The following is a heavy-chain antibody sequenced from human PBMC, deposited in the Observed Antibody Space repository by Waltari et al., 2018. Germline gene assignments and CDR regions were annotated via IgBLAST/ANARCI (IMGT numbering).Heavy chain of an antibody. CDR1: GFTFSSYW. V-gene: IGHV3-7*01. CDR2: IKQDGSEK. J-gene: IGHJ5*02. Sequence: EVQLVESGGGLVQPGGSLRLSCAASGFTFSSYWMSWVRQAPGKGLEWVANIKQDGSEKYYVDSVKGRFTISRDNAKNSLYLQMNSLRAEDTAVYYCARDGGYGSGSYQWFDPWGQGTLVTVSS. D-gene: IGHD3-10*01. CDR3: ARDGGYGSGSYQWFDP.